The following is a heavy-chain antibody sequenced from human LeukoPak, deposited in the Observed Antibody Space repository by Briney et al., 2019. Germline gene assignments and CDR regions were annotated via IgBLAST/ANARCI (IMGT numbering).Heavy chain of an antibody. CDR3: GRLRSTWGMDV. V-gene: IGHV4-34*01. CDR2: INHSGST. CDR1: GGSFSGYY. Sequence: PSETLSLTCAVYGGSFSGYYWSWIRQPPGKGLEWIGEINHSGSTNYNPSLKSRVTISVDTSKNQFSLKLSSVTAADTSVYYCGRLRSTWGMDVWGQGTTVTVSS. J-gene: IGHJ6*02.